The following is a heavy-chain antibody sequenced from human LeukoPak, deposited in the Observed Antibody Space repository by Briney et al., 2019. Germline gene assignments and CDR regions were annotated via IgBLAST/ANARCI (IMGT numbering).Heavy chain of an antibody. V-gene: IGHV4-38-2*01. CDR3: ARGPNWNYFQH. Sequence: PSETLSLTCAVSGYSISSGYYWGWIRQPPGKGLEWMGSFYHSGSTYYNASLNSRVTISVDTSKNQFSLKLTSVTAAETAVYYCARGPNWNYFQHWGQGTLVTVSS. CDR1: GYSISSGYY. D-gene: IGHD1-20*01. J-gene: IGHJ1*01. CDR2: FYHSGST.